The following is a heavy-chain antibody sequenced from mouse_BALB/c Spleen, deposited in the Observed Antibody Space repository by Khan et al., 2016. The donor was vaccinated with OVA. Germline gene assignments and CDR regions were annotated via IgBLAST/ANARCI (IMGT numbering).Heavy chain of an antibody. J-gene: IGHJ3*01. Sequence: EVQLQQSGPELVKPGASMKISCKASVYSFTGYTMNWVKQSHGKDLEWIGLINPSNGDTTYNQKFKGQATLTVDKSSSTAYMEFLSLTSEDSAVYHCARGGYGGFAYWGQGTLVTVSA. CDR3: ARGGYGGFAY. D-gene: IGHD3-1*01. CDR1: VYSFTGYT. V-gene: IGHV1-26*01. CDR2: INPSNGDT.